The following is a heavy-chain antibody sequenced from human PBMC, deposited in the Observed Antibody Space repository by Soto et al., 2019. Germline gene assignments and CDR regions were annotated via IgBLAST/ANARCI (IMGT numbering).Heavy chain of an antibody. D-gene: IGHD2-21*02. V-gene: IGHV4-39*01. Sequence: PSETLSLTCTVSGGSISSSSYYWGWIRQPPGKGLEWIGSIYYSGSTYYNPSLKSRVTISVDTSKNQFSLKLSYVTAADTAVYYCARQAHIVVVTAITKAFPGMDVWGQGTTVTVSS. CDR2: IYYSGST. J-gene: IGHJ6*02. CDR3: ARQAHIVVVTAITKAFPGMDV. CDR1: GGSISSSSYY.